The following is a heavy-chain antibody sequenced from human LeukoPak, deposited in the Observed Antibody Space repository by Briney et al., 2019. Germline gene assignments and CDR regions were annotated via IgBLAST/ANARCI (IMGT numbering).Heavy chain of an antibody. CDR1: DGSINSYY. Sequence: SETLSLTCSVSDGSINSYYWNWIRRPPGKGLEWIGYIYYNGNTNYSPSLKSRVTMSVDTSKNLFSLKVSSVTAADTAVYYCARGRSNYYGMDVWGQGTTVTVSS. CDR3: ARGRSNYYGMDV. J-gene: IGHJ6*02. CDR2: IYYNGNT. V-gene: IGHV4-59*01. D-gene: IGHD1-26*01.